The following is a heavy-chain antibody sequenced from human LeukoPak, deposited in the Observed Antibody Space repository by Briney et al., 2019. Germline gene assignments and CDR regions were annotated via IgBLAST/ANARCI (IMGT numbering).Heavy chain of an antibody. CDR2: IRTTAEGAKYA. J-gene: IGHJ4*02. Sequence: PGGSQRLSCATSGFSFTDYPMNWVRQAPGKGLEWISNIRTTAEGAKYAYYADSVKGRVTISRDDGKNTLYLHMNSLRDDDTAVYYCATDQRYAFDYWGQGILVTVSS. CDR3: ATDQRYAFDY. CDR1: GFSFTDYP. V-gene: IGHV3-48*02. D-gene: IGHD3-9*01.